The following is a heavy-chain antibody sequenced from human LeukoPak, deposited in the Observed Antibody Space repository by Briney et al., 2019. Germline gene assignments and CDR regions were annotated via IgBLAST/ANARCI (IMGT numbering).Heavy chain of an antibody. CDR3: ARDPRHGDFIDY. J-gene: IGHJ4*02. CDR2: MNPNSGNT. V-gene: IGHV1-8*01. Sequence: ASVKVSCKASGYTFTSYEINWVRQATGQGLEWMGWMNPNSGNTGYAQKFQGRVTMTRNTSISTAYMELSRLRSDDTAVYYCARDPRHGDFIDYWGQGTLVTVSS. CDR1: GYTFTSYE. D-gene: IGHD4-17*01.